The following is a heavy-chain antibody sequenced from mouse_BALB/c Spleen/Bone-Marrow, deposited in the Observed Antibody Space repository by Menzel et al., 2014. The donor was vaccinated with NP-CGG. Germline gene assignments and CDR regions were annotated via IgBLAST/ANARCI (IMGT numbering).Heavy chain of an antibody. CDR3: ARTYRPYALDY. J-gene: IGHJ4*01. Sequence: EVHLVESGGGLVKPGGSLKPSCAASGFTFSDYYMYWVRQTPDRRLEWVATISDGGDYTDYPDNVKGRFTISRDNAKNTLYLQMSSLKSEDTAMYYCARTYRPYALDYWGQGTSVTVSS. CDR1: GFTFSDYY. D-gene: IGHD2-14*01. V-gene: IGHV5-4*02. CDR2: ISDGGDYT.